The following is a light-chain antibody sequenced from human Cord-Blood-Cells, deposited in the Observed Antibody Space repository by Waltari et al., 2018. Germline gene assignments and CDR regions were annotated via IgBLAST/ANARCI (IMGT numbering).Light chain of an antibody. Sequence: QSALTQPASVSGSPGQSITTPCTGTSSDVGGYNYVSWYQQHPGKAPKLMIYDLSKRPSGVSNRFSGSNSGNTASLTISGLQAEDEADYYCSSYTRSSTVVFGGGTKLTVL. CDR2: DLS. V-gene: IGLV2-14*01. CDR1: SSDVGGYNY. CDR3: SSYTRSSTVV. J-gene: IGLJ2*01.